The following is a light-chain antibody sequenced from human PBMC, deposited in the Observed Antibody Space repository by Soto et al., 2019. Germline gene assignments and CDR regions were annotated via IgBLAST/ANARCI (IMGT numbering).Light chain of an antibody. V-gene: IGKV3-20*01. J-gene: IGKJ5*01. CDR2: DAS. CDR3: QEHASI. CDR1: QNLGDGR. Sequence: VLTQSPGTLYLSPGERATLSCRANQNLGDGRLAWYQQKPGQPPTLLIYDASTRATGIPDRFSGSGSGTDFTLTISRLEPEDFAVYYCQEHASIFGQGTRLEIK.